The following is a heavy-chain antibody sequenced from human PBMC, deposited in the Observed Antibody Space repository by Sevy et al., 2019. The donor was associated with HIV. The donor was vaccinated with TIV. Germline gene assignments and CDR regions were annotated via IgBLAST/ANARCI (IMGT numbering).Heavy chain of an antibody. J-gene: IGHJ4*01. D-gene: IGHD3-3*01. CDR2: ISYDGSNK. V-gene: IGHV3-30*18. CDR3: AKDGGRFLQWPLLLFDY. Sequence: GGSLRLSCAASGFTFSSYGMHWVRQAPGKGLEWVAVISYDGSNKYYADSVKGRFTISRDNSKNTLYLQMNSLRAEDTAVYYCAKDGGRFLQWPLLLFDYWGHGTLVTVSS. CDR1: GFTFSSYG.